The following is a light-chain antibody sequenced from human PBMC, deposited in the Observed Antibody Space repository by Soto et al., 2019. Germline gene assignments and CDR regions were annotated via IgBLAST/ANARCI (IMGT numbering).Light chain of an antibody. Sequence: DVVLTQSPLSLPVTLGQPASISCRSSHRLVHRDGYTYLNWFQQRPGQSPRRLIYKVSNWDSGVPERFSGSGSGTDFTLRISRVEAEDVGVYYCMQGTHWPRTFGQGT. CDR2: KVS. J-gene: IGKJ2*01. V-gene: IGKV2-30*02. CDR1: HRLVHRDGYTY. CDR3: MQGTHWPRT.